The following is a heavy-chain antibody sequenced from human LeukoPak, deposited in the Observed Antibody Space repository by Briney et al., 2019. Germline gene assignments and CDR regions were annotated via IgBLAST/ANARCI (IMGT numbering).Heavy chain of an antibody. J-gene: IGHJ4*02. CDR1: GGSFSGYY. CDR3: ARRLYDSSGFSDY. D-gene: IGHD3-22*01. Sequence: SETLSLTCAVYGGSFSGYYWSWIRQPPGKGLEWIGEINHSGSTNYNPSLKSRVTISVDTSKNQFSLKLSSVTAADTAVYYCARRLYDSSGFSDYWGQGTLVTVSS. CDR2: INHSGST. V-gene: IGHV4-34*01.